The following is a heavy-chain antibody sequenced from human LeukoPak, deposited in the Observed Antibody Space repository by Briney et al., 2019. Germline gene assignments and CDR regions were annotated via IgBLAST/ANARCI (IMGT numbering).Heavy chain of an antibody. J-gene: IGHJ4*02. V-gene: IGHV3-21*01. CDR1: GFTFSSYS. Sequence: GGSLRLSCAASGFTFSSYSMNCVRQAPGKGLECVSSISSSSSYIHYADSVKGRFTISRDNAKNSLYLQMNSLRAEDTAVYYCARVGSGGAKTDYWGQGTLVTVSS. CDR3: ARVGSGGAKTDY. D-gene: IGHD2-15*01. CDR2: ISSSSSYI.